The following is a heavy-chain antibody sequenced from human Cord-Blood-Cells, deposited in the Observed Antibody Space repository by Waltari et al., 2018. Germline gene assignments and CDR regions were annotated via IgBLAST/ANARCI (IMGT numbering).Heavy chain of an antibody. CDR1: GYTFTGYY. J-gene: IGHJ6*03. D-gene: IGHD7-27*01. Sequence: QVQLVQSGAEVKKPGASVKVSCKASGYTFTGYYMHWVRQAPGQGLEWMGWINPNSGGTNYAQKFQGRVTMTRDTSISTAYMELSRLRSDDTAVYYCARDSARTGDYYYYYMDVWGKGTTVTVSS. V-gene: IGHV1-2*02. CDR3: ARDSARTGDYYYYYMDV. CDR2: INPNSGGT.